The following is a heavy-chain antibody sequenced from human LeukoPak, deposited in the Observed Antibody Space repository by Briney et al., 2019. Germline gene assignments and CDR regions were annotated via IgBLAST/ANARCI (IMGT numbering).Heavy chain of an antibody. Sequence: PWETLSLTCTVSGGSISSSSYYWGWIRQPPGKGLEWIGSIYYSGSTYYNPSLKSRVTISVDTSKNQFSLKLSSVTAADTAVYYCARADSWSYFLDYWGQGTLVTVSS. CDR3: ARADSWSYFLDY. J-gene: IGHJ4*02. CDR2: IYYSGST. D-gene: IGHD1-26*01. CDR1: GGSISSSSYY. V-gene: IGHV4-39*07.